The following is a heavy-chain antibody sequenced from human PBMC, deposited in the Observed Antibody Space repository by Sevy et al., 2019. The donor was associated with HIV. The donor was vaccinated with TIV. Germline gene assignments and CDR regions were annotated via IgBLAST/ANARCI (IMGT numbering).Heavy chain of an antibody. V-gene: IGHV3-7*01. CDR1: GFTFGDYW. J-gene: IGHJ4*02. CDR2: IKEDGSET. CDR3: AKGVDS. D-gene: IGHD6-13*01. Sequence: GGSLRLSCTAPGFTFGDYWMNWVRQAPGKGLEWVGNIKEDGSETYYVDSVKGRFTISRDNAKNSLYLQMNSLRAEDTAVYYCAKGVDSWGQGTLVTVSS.